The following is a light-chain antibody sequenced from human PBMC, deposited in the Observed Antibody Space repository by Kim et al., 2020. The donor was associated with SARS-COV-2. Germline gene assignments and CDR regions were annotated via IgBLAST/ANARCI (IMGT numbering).Light chain of an antibody. J-gene: IGLJ3*02. CDR3: QVWDSSTGGV. V-gene: IGLV3-9*01. CDR2: RDS. Sequence: SYELTQPLSVSVALGQTARITCGGNNIGSKNVHWYQQKPGQAPVLVIYRDSNRPSGIPELFSGSNSGNTATLTISRAQAGDEADYYCQVWDSSTGGVFGGGTQLTVL. CDR1: NIGSKN.